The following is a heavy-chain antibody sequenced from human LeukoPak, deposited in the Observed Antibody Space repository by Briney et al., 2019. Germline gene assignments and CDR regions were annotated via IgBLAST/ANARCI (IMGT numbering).Heavy chain of an antibody. CDR2: IYYSGST. V-gene: IGHV4-30-4*01. Sequence: SETLSLTCTGSGGSISSGDYYWSWIRQPPGKGLEWIGYIYYSGSTYYNPSLKSRVTISVDTSKNQFSLKLSSVTAADTAVYYCARGHDYGDYPHGMDVWGQGTTVTVSS. CDR1: GGSISSGDYY. D-gene: IGHD4-17*01. CDR3: ARGHDYGDYPHGMDV. J-gene: IGHJ6*02.